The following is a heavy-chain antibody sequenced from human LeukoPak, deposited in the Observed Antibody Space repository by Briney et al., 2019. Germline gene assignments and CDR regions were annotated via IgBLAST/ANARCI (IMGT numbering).Heavy chain of an antibody. D-gene: IGHD4-17*01. V-gene: IGHV3-30*04. J-gene: IGHJ4*02. CDR3: ARDPTAVSNRPQYYFDY. Sequence: GGSLRLSCAASGFTFSSYAMHWFRQAPAKGLEWVAVIWLDGSEKYYADSVRGRLSISRDNSKNTLYLQMDSLRTEDTAVYYCARDPTAVSNRPQYYFDYWVQGTLVTVSS. CDR2: IWLDGSEK. CDR1: GFTFSSYA.